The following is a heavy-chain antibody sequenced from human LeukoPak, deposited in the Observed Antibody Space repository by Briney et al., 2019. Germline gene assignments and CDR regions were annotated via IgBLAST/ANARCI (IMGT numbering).Heavy chain of an antibody. Sequence: SETLSLTCTVSGGSISSSSYYWGWIRQPPGKGLEWLGSIYYSGSTYYNPSLKSRVTISVDTSKNQFSLKLSSVTAADTAVYYCARTYYDILTGYHRGDAFDIWGQGTMVTVSS. D-gene: IGHD3-9*01. CDR2: IYYSGST. CDR1: GGSISSSSYY. CDR3: ARTYYDILTGYHRGDAFDI. J-gene: IGHJ3*02. V-gene: IGHV4-39*07.